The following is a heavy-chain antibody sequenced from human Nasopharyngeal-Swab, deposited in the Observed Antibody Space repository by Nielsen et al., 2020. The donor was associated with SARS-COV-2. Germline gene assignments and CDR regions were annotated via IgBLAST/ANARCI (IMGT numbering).Heavy chain of an antibody. CDR3: ARGTPFDY. CDR2: IYRLGGT. J-gene: IGHJ4*02. V-gene: IGHV4-31*03. Sequence: SETLSLTCTVSGGSISSEDYYWSWIRQLPGKGLEWIGYIYRLGGTSYNPSLKSRVTISLDASNSQFSLRLSSVTAADTAMFYCARGTPFDYWGQGILVTVSS. D-gene: IGHD1-1*01. CDR1: GGSISSEDYY.